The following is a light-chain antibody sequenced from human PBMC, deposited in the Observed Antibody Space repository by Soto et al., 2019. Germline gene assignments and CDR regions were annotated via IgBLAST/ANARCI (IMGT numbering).Light chain of an antibody. CDR2: DVS. CDR3: QQYDTYYT. V-gene: IGKV1-5*01. CDR1: QSISNW. Sequence: DIQMTQSPSTLSASVGDRVTITCRASQSISNWLAWYQQKPGKAPTLLIYDVSRLESGVPSRFSGSGSGTEFTLTIKSLKPDDFATDYCQQYDTYYTFGQGTRLDIK. J-gene: IGKJ2*01.